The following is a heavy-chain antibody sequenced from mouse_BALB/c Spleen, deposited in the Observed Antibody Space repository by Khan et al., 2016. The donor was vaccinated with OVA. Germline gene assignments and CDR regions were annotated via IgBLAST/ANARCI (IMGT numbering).Heavy chain of an antibody. CDR1: GFSLTNYS. V-gene: IGHV2-2*02. Sequence: QVQLKQSGPGLVQPSQSLSITCTVSGFSLTNYSLHWVRQSPGKGLEWLGVIWSGGSTDYNAAFISRLSISKDNSKSKVFFKMNSMQANDTAIYFCARRGDYYGNSWFAYWGQGTLVTVSA. CDR2: IWSGGST. J-gene: IGHJ3*01. D-gene: IGHD2-1*01. CDR3: ARRGDYYGNSWFAY.